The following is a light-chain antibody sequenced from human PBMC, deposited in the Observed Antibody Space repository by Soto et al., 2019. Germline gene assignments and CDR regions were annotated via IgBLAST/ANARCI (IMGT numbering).Light chain of an antibody. CDR3: QHYTSWPAWT. CDR1: QSVSTY. Sequence: EIVMTQSPATLSVSPGERATLSCRASQSVSTYIAWYQQKPGQPPRLLIYAPSTRATGIPARFSGSGSGTEFTLTISSLQSEDFAVYYCQHYTSWPAWTFGHGTKVDIK. CDR2: APS. J-gene: IGKJ1*01. V-gene: IGKV3-15*01.